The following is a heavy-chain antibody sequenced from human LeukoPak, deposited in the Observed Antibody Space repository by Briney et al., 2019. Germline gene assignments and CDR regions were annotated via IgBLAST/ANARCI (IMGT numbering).Heavy chain of an antibody. CDR1: GFTFNNYA. CDR2: VISNGGST. D-gene: IGHD6-19*01. CDR3: GREGGGLTVAGRRGIDY. V-gene: IGHV3-23*01. Sequence: PGGSLRLSCAASGFTFNNYAMTWVRQAPGEGLQWVSSVISNGGSTYHADSVRGRFTISRDNSKNTLYLQMNSLRAEDTAIYYYGREGGGLTVAGRRGIDYWGQGSLVIVSS. J-gene: IGHJ4*02.